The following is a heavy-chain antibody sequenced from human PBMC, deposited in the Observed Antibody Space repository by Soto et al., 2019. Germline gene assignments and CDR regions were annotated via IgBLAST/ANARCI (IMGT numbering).Heavy chain of an antibody. CDR3: AKYRRSDAGGYTLDF. J-gene: IGHJ4*02. D-gene: IGHD5-12*01. Sequence: PSETLSLTCTISGGSIINYYWSWIRQPPGKGLEWIGYVYYSGSTKYNPSLESRVTISADTSKNKFSLRVTSVTAADTAVYYCAKYRRSDAGGYTLDFWGQGILVTVSS. V-gene: IGHV4-59*01. CDR1: GGSIINYY. CDR2: VYYSGST.